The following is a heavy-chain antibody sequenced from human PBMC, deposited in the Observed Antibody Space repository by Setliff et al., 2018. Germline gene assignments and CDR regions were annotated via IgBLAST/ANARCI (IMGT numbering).Heavy chain of an antibody. CDR1: GYSFTSYW. J-gene: IGHJ5*02. D-gene: IGHD3-3*01. CDR2: IYPGDSDT. Sequence: PGESLKISCKGSGYSFTSYWIGWVRQMPGKGLEWMGIIYPGDSDTRYSPSFQGQVTSSADKSISTAYLQWSSLKASDTAMYYCARQIPQRGYYDFWSGPPNWFDPWGQGTLVTVSS. V-gene: IGHV5-51*01. CDR3: ARQIPQRGYYDFWSGPPNWFDP.